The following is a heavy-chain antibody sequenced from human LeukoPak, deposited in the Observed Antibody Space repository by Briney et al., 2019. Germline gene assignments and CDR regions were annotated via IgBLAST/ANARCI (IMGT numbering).Heavy chain of an antibody. CDR2: INPNNGGT. V-gene: IGHV1-2*06. CDR3: ASGDDRNDYYGGIAFDT. J-gene: IGHJ3*02. D-gene: IGHD3-22*01. CDR1: GYTFTGYY. Sequence: ASVRVSCKASGYTFTGYYIHWVRRAPGQGLEWMGRINPNNGGTNYAQKFQGRVTVTRDTSTSTAYMELRRLRSDDTAVYYCASGDDRNDYYGGIAFDTWGQGTLVTVSS.